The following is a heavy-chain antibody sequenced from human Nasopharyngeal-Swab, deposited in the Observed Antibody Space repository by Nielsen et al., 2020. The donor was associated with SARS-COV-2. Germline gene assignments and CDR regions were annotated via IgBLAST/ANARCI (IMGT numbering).Heavy chain of an antibody. Sequence: SETLSLTCAVYGGSISSYYWSWIRQPPGKGLEWIGYIYYSGSTNYNPSLKSRVTISVDASKNQFSLKLSSVTAADTAVYYCARDLGGGCYDYWGQGTLVTVSS. CDR3: ARDLGGGCYDY. CDR2: IYYSGST. D-gene: IGHD2-8*02. V-gene: IGHV4-59*01. CDR1: GGSISSYY. J-gene: IGHJ4*02.